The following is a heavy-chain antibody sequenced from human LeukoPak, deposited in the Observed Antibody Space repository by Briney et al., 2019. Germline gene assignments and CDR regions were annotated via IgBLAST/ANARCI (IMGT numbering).Heavy chain of an antibody. V-gene: IGHV3-33*01. Sequence: TGGSLRLSCAASGFTFSSYGMHWVRQAPGKGLEWVAVIWYDGSNKYYADSVKGRFTISRDNSRNTVYLQMNSLRVEDTAVYYCARTYSRESGYDFVFHYWGRGTRVTVSS. CDR1: GFTFSSYG. J-gene: IGHJ4*02. CDR3: ARTYSRESGYDFVFHY. D-gene: IGHD5-12*01. CDR2: IWYDGSNK.